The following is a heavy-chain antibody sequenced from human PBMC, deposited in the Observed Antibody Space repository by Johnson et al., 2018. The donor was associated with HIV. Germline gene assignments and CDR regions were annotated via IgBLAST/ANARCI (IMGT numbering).Heavy chain of an antibody. V-gene: IGHV3-NL1*01. CDR3: ARDLRYSGYEYAFDI. CDR2: IYNDGNT. D-gene: IGHD5-12*01. CDR1: GFTFSSYG. J-gene: IGHJ3*02. Sequence: QLVESGGGVVQPGGSLRLSCAASGFTFSSYGMHWVRQAPGKGLEWVSVIYNDGNTYYADSVKGRFTISRDNSKNTLYLQMNSLRAEDTAVYYCARDLRYSGYEYAFDIWGQGTMVTVSS.